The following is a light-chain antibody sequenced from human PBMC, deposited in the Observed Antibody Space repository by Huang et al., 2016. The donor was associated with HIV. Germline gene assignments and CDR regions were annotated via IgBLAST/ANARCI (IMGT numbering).Light chain of an antibody. CDR3: LQDHSYPRT. V-gene: IGKV1-6*01. J-gene: IGKJ1*01. CDR1: QGITDD. Sequence: AIQMTQSPSSLSASVGDRSTITCRASQGITDDLAWYQQKPGKAPKLLISGASTLRSGVPSRFSGSGSGTDFTLTISSLQPEDYATYYCLQDHSYPRTFGQGTKVEI. CDR2: GAS.